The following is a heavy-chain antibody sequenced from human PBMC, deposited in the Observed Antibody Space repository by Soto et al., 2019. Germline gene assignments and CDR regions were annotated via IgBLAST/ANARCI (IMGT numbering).Heavy chain of an antibody. CDR3: ALSYTLTTDY. CDR1: GLTFSSSW. V-gene: IGHV3-74*01. Sequence: EVQLVESGGGLVQPGGSLRLSCAASGLTFSSSWMHWVRQAPGKGLVWVSRINSDGSSTNYADSVQGRFTISIDNAKNTLYLPMNSLRAEDTAVDYCALSYTLTTDYWGQGTLVTVS. CDR2: INSDGSST. J-gene: IGHJ4*02. D-gene: IGHD3-16*01.